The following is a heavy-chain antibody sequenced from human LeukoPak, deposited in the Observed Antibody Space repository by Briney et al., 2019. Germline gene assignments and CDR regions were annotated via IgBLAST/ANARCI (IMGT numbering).Heavy chain of an antibody. Sequence: SETLSLTCTVSGGSISSYYWSWIRQPPGKGLEWIGYIYYSGSTNYNPSLKSRVTISVDTSKNQFSLKLSSVTAADTAVYYCARAPRGGATTSWGQGTLVTVSS. CDR2: IYYSGST. CDR1: GGSISSYY. CDR3: ARAPRGGATTS. J-gene: IGHJ4*02. V-gene: IGHV4-59*01. D-gene: IGHD1-26*01.